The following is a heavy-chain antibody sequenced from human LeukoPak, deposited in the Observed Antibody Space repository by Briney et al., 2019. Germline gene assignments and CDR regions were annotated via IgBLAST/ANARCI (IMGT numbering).Heavy chain of an antibody. CDR1: GFTLSDAW. Sequence: PGGSLRLSCAASGFTLSDAWMNWVRQAPGKGLEWVSYIGTTTSTIYYADSVKGRFTISRDNAKNSLYLQMNSLRAEDTAVYYCARDRGYCRGTTCYAYYFDSWGQGTLVTVSS. J-gene: IGHJ4*02. CDR2: IGTTTSTI. V-gene: IGHV3-48*04. CDR3: ARDRGYCRGTTCYAYYFDS. D-gene: IGHD2-2*01.